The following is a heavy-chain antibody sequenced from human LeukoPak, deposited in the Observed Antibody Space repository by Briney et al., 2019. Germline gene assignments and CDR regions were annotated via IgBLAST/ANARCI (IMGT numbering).Heavy chain of an antibody. J-gene: IGHJ4*02. CDR3: AARPGLGAHYYFDY. CDR2: IIPIFGTA. CDR1: GGTFSSYA. D-gene: IGHD1-26*01. V-gene: IGHV1-69*05. Sequence: SVKVSCKASGGTFSSYAISWVRQAPGQGLEWMGGIIPIFGTANYAQKFQGRVTITTDESTSTAYMKLSSLRSEDTAVYYCAARPGLGAHYYFDYWGQGTLVTVSS.